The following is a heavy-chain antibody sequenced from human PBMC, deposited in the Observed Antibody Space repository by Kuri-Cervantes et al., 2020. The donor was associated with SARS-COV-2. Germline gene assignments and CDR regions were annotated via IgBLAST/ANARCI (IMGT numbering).Heavy chain of an antibody. V-gene: IGHV5-10-1*01. CDR3: GGHDKTGGSLTTDY. Sequence: GASLKISSKGSGYSFTSYWISWVRQMPGKGLEWMGRIDPSDSYTNYNPSFQGDVTISADKSISTAYLQWSSLKAADTAKYYCGGHDKTGGSLTTDYWGQGTLVTVSS. CDR2: IDPSDSYT. J-gene: IGHJ4*02. CDR1: GYSFTSYW. D-gene: IGHD1-26*01.